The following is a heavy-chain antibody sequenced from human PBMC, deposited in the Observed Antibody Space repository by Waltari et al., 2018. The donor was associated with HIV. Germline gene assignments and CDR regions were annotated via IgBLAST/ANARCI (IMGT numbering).Heavy chain of an antibody. CDR2: IKRDGSEK. CDR1: GFTFSSYW. Sequence: EVQLVESGGGLVQPGGSLRLSCAASGFTFSSYWMSWVRQAPRKGLECVANIKRDGSEKSYVDSVKGRFTISRDHAKNSLYLQMNKLRAEDTAVYYCARLRGGYDFDYWGQGTLVTVSS. J-gene: IGHJ4*02. CDR3: ARLRGGYDFDY. D-gene: IGHD5-12*01. V-gene: IGHV3-7*01.